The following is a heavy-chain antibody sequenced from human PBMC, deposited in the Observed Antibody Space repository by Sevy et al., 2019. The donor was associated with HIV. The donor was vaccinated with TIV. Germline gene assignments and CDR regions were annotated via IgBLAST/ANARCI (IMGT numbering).Heavy chain of an antibody. D-gene: IGHD2-15*01. CDR1: GFSLSDNA. CDR3: ARFVGYCSGGRCSIIDF. CDR2: ISYNGRNQ. J-gene: IGHJ4*02. V-gene: IGHV3-30*04. Sequence: GESLRLSCAASGFSLSDNAVSWDRQTPGKGLEWLAVISYNGRNQYYADSVKGRFTISKDDSKNTLYLQLTSLRAEDTAVYYCARFVGYCSGGRCSIIDFWGQGTLVTVSS.